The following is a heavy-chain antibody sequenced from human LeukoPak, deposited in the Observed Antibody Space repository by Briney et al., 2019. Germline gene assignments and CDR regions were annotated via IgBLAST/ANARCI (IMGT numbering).Heavy chain of an antibody. V-gene: IGHV4-38-2*02. CDR2: IYHSGST. J-gene: IGHJ4*02. D-gene: IGHD1-26*01. Sequence: SETLSLTCTVSGYSISSGYYWGWIRQPPGKGLEWIGSIYHSGSTYYNPSLKSRVTISVDTSKNQFSLKLSSVTAADTAVYYCARHGRWEQVPDYWGQGTLVTVSS. CDR1: GYSISSGYY. CDR3: ARHGRWEQVPDY.